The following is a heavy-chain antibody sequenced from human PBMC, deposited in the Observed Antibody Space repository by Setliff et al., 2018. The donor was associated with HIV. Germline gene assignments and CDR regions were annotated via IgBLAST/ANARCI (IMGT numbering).Heavy chain of an antibody. CDR1: GGSISGSY. V-gene: IGHV4-4*07. Sequence: ASETLSLTCTVSGGSISGSYWNWFRRPAGQGLEWIGRIYGTGSTFYNPSFKSRATFAVDTARSQFSLNLRTVTAADTAVYYCARDLGSGHFDYWGQGTLVTVSS. CDR2: IYGTGST. J-gene: IGHJ4*02. CDR3: ARDLGSGHFDY.